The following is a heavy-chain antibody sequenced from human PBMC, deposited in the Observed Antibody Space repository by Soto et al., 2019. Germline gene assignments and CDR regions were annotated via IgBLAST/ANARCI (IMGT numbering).Heavy chain of an antibody. J-gene: IGHJ6*02. CDR2: ISGSGGST. V-gene: IGHV3-23*01. D-gene: IGHD6-13*01. CDR3: AKDTPTQYRSSWYNYYGMDV. Sequence: EVQLLESGGGLVQPGGSLRLSCAASGFTFSSYAMSWVRQAPGKGLEWVSAISGSGGSTYYADSVKGRFTISRDNSKNTLYLQMNSLRAEDTAVYYCAKDTPTQYRSSWYNYYGMDVWGQGTTVTVSS. CDR1: GFTFSSYA.